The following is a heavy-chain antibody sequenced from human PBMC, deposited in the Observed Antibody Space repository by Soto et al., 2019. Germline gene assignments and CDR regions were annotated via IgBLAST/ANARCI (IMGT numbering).Heavy chain of an antibody. CDR2: ISGSGGST. V-gene: IGHV3-23*01. CDR3: ANKLVAGLRWGAFDI. Sequence: GGSLRLSCAASGFTFSSYAMSWVRQAPGKGLEWVSAISGSGGSTYYADSVKGRFTISRDNSKSTLYLQMNSLRAEDTAVYYCANKLVAGLRWGAFDIWGQGTMVTVSS. CDR1: GFTFSSYA. D-gene: IGHD6-19*01. J-gene: IGHJ3*02.